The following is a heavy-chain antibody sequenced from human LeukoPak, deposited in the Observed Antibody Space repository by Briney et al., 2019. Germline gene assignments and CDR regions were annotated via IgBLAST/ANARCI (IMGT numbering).Heavy chain of an antibody. D-gene: IGHD1/OR15-1a*01. CDR3: ARDLTRTDN. CDR2: INWSGGRT. CDR1: GFMFDDYG. V-gene: IGHV3-20*04. Sequence: RGSLRLSCAASGFMFDDYGMSWVRQAPGKGLEWVSGINWSGGRTGYRDSLKGRFTISRDNAKNTLYLQMNSLRAEDTALYYCARDLTRTDNWGQGTLVTVSS. J-gene: IGHJ4*02.